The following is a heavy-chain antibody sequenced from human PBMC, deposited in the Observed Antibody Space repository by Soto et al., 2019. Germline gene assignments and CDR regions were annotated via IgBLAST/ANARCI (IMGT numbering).Heavy chain of an antibody. Sequence: QVQLVESGGGLVKPGGSLRLSCSASGFTVSDFYMSWIRQAPGKGLEWLSYISSSGSYTKYTDSVKGRFTISRDNAKNSLSLQMNSLRAEDTAVYYCARLKGGAFEVWGQGTMVTVSS. CDR2: ISSSGSYT. CDR3: ARLKGGAFEV. D-gene: IGHD1-26*01. V-gene: IGHV3-11*05. J-gene: IGHJ3*01. CDR1: GFTVSDFY.